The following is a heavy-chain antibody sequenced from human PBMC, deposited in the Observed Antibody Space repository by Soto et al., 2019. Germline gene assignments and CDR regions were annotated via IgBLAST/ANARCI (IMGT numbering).Heavy chain of an antibody. V-gene: IGHV1-18*01. D-gene: IGHD6-13*01. CDR2: ISAYNGNT. CDR3: AKAPAAGHPFHWFDP. J-gene: IGHJ5*02. Sequence: ASVKVSCKASGYTFTSYGISWVRQAPGQGLEWMGWISAYNGNTNYAQKLQGRVTMTTDTSTSTAYMELRSLRSDDTAVYYCAKAPAAGHPFHWFDPWGQGTLVTVSS. CDR1: GYTFTSYG.